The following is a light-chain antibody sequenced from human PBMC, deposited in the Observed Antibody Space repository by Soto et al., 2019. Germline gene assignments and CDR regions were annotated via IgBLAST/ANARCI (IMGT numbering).Light chain of an antibody. J-gene: IGKJ4*01. V-gene: IGKV1-12*01. CDR1: QDISSW. CDR2: ATS. CDR3: QQANSFPLT. Sequence: DIQMTQSPSFVSASVGDRVTITCRASQDISSWLVWYQQKPGKATKLLIHATSGLQSGVPSRFSCSVSGKDFTLTISNLQSEDFATYYCQQANSFPLTFGGGTKVEIK.